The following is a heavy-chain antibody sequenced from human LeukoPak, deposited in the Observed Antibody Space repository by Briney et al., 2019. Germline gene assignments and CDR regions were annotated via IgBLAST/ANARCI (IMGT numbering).Heavy chain of an antibody. V-gene: IGHV4-59*08. CDR2: IYYSGST. J-gene: IGHJ4*02. Sequence: SETLSLTCTVSGGSISSYYWSWIRQPPGKGLEWIGYIYYSGSTNYNPSLKSRVTISVDTSKNQFSLKLSSVTAADTAVYYCARQASSRWYRVYFDYWGQGTLVTVSS. D-gene: IGHD6-13*01. CDR3: ARQASSRWYRVYFDY. CDR1: GGSISSYY.